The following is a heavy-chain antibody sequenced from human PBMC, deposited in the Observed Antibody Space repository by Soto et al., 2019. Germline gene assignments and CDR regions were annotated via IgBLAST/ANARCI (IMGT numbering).Heavy chain of an antibody. V-gene: IGHV3-30-3*01. CDR3: ASTSIVWFGELLYHGMDV. Sequence: GGSLRLSCAAPGFTFSSYAMHWVRQAPGKGLEWVAVISYDGSNKYYADSVKGRFTISRDNSKNTLYLQMNSLRAEDTAVYYCASTSIVWFGELLYHGMDVWGQGTTVTVSS. D-gene: IGHD3-10*01. J-gene: IGHJ6*02. CDR2: ISYDGSNK. CDR1: GFTFSSYA.